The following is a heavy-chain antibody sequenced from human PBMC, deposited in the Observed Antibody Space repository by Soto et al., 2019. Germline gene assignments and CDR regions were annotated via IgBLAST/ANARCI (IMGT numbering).Heavy chain of an antibody. CDR2: ISYDGSNK. D-gene: IGHD2-2*03. Sequence: GGSLRLSCAASGFTFSSYAMHWVRQAPGKGLEWVAVISYDGSNKYYADSVKGRFTISRDNSKNTLYLQMNSLRAEDTAVYYCARDYFGYCTRSSCYGGSGTDAFDIWGQGTMVTVSS. CDR1: GFTFSSYA. CDR3: ARDYFGYCTRSSCYGGSGTDAFDI. J-gene: IGHJ3*02. V-gene: IGHV3-30-3*01.